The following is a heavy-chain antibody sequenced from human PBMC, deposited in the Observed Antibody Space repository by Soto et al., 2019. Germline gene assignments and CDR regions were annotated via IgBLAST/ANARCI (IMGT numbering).Heavy chain of an antibody. Sequence: QVQLVQSGAEVKKPGSERKVSCKDSSGTFSSYAISWVRQAPGQGLEWMGGIIPIFGTANYAQKFQGRVTITADESTSTAYMELSSLRSEDTAVYYCARPMGTVVYDFSFDYWGQGTLVTVSS. V-gene: IGHV1-69*12. CDR2: IIPIFGTA. J-gene: IGHJ4*02. CDR1: SGTFSSYA. D-gene: IGHD3-3*01. CDR3: ARPMGTVVYDFSFDY.